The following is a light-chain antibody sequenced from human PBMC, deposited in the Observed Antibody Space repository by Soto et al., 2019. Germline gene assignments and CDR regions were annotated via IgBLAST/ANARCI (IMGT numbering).Light chain of an antibody. Sequence: EVVLTQSPGTLSLSPVGIATLSFMASQSVSRRLAWYQQRPGQSPRLLISGASMRASGVPVRFIGSGSGTDFTLTISRLEPEDFAVYYCQQYGSSPRTCGQGTKGDIK. CDR2: GAS. J-gene: IGKJ1*01. CDR1: QSVSRR. V-gene: IGKV3-20*01. CDR3: QQYGSSPRT.